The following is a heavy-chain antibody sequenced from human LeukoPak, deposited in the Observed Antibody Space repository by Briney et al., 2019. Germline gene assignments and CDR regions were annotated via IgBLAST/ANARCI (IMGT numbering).Heavy chain of an antibody. J-gene: IGHJ4*02. V-gene: IGHV3-48*03. CDR1: GCTFSSYE. D-gene: IGHD1-26*01. CDR3: ARAAGYSGSYFPTY. CDR2: ISSSGSTI. Sequence: GGSLRLSCAASGCTFSSYEMNWVRQAPGKGLEWVSYISSSGSTIYYADSVKGRFTISRDNAKNSLYLQMNSLRAEDTAVYYCARAAGYSGSYFPTYWGQGTLVTVSS.